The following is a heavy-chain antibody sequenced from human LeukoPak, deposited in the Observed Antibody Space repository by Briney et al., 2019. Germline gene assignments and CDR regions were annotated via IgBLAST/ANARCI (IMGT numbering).Heavy chain of an antibody. Sequence: GGSLRLSCVASGFGFSRNGMSWVRQTPGKGLQWISSLSSSGGGTYYADSVNGCFTISRDNSKNILYLHMNSLTVEDSAVYYCAKHYADTSTYSYFDLWGQGTLVTVSS. J-gene: IGHJ4*02. V-gene: IGHV3-23*01. CDR2: LSSSGGGT. CDR1: GFGFSRNG. CDR3: AKHYADTSTYSYFDL. D-gene: IGHD2/OR15-2a*01.